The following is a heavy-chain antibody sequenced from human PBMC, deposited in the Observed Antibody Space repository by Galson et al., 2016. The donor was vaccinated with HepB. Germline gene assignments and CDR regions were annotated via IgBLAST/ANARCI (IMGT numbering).Heavy chain of an antibody. CDR2: LKSDRRST. J-gene: IGHJ4*02. CDR1: GFTFSSHW. V-gene: IGHV3-74*01. CDR3: RIGTAGLDY. D-gene: IGHD6-13*01. Sequence: SLRLSYAASGFTFSSHWMHWVRQAPGKGLVCVSRLKSDRRSTYYADSVKGRFTISRDNAKNTLYLQMNSLGAEDTAVYYCRIGTAGLDYWGQGTLVTVSS.